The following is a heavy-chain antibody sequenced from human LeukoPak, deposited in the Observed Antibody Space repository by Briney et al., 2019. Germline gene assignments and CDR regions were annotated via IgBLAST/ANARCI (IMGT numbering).Heavy chain of an antibody. V-gene: IGHV3-72*01. Sequence: GGSLRLSCAASGFTFSDHYMDWVRQAPGKGLEWVGRTRNKANSYTTEYAASVKGRFTISRDDSKNSLYLQMNSLKTEDTAVYYCASLYGSGKRWVDPWGQGTLVTVSS. J-gene: IGHJ5*02. D-gene: IGHD3-10*01. CDR1: GFTFSDHY. CDR3: ASLYGSGKRWVDP. CDR2: TRNKANSYTT.